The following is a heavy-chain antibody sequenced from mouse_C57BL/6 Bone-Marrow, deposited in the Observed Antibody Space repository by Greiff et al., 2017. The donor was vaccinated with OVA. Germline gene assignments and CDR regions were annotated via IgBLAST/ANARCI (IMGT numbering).Heavy chain of an antibody. CDR2: IYPGSGST. CDR1: GYTFTSYW. CDR3: ARELLDYYAMDY. Sequence: QVQLQQPGAELVKPGASVKMSCKASGYTFTSYWITWVKQRPGQGLEWIGDIYPGSGSTNYNEQFKSKATLTVDTSSSTAYMQLSSLTSEDSAVYYCARELLDYYAMDYWGQGTSVTVAS. D-gene: IGHD2-12*01. J-gene: IGHJ4*01. V-gene: IGHV1-55*01.